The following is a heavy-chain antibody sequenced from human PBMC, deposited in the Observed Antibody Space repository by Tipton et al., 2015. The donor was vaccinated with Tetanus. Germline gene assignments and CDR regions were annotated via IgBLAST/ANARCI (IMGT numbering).Heavy chain of an antibody. D-gene: IGHD3-22*01. CDR3: ARDRGDYIFYGMDV. CDR1: GYTFTGYY. V-gene: IGHV1-2*02. Sequence: QLVQSGAEMKKPGASVKVSCKASGYTFTGYYIYWVRQAPGQGLEWMGWIDPNSGGTVYAQKFQGGVTMTRDTSISTAYMELRSLRSDDTAVYYCARDRGDYIFYGMDVWGPGTTVTVS. CDR2: IDPNSGGT. J-gene: IGHJ6*02.